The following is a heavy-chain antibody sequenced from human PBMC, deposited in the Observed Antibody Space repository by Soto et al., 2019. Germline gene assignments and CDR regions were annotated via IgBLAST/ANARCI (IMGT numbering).Heavy chain of an antibody. V-gene: IGHV1-69*17. Sequence: QVELVQSGAEVKKPGSSVKVSCQASEDTFRNYAISWVRQAPGQGLEWMGGIIPIFGIANQGQKFQDTVTITADTSANTVYLELSSLSPEDTALYYCVRTMYDSRGYYYWYLGLWGGDTLVTVAS. CDR3: VRTMYDSRGYYYWYLGL. D-gene: IGHD3-22*01. CDR1: EDTFRNYA. CDR2: IIPIFGIA. J-gene: IGHJ2*01.